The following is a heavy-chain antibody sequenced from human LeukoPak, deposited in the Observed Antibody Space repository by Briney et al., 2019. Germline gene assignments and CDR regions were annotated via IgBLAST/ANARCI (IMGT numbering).Heavy chain of an antibody. J-gene: IGHJ4*02. D-gene: IGHD6-13*01. Sequence: GSLRLSCAASGFTFSSYEMNWVRQAPGKGLEWVSYISSSGSTIYYADSVKGRFTISRDNAKNSLYLQMNSLRAEDTAVYYCARIIAAAMFDYWGQGTLVTVSS. V-gene: IGHV3-48*03. CDR2: ISSSGSTI. CDR1: GFTFSSYE. CDR3: ARIIAAAMFDY.